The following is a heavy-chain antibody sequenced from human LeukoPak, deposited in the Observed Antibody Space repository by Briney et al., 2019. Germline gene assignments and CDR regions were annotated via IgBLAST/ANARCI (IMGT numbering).Heavy chain of an antibody. CDR2: ITSSSSYA. CDR1: GFTFSTYN. CDR3: ARGGSYLSAFDI. V-gene: IGHV3-21*04. J-gene: IGHJ3*02. Sequence: GGSLRLSCEASGFTFSTYNMNWVRQAPGKRLEWVSSITSSSSYAFYADSVKGRFTISRDNAKSSLYLQMNSLRAEDTAVYYCARGGSYLSAFDIWGQGTMVTVSS. D-gene: IGHD1-26*01.